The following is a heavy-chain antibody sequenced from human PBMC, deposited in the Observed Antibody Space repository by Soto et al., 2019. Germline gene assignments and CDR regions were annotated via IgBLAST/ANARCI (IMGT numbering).Heavy chain of an antibody. CDR3: AREQDSGWCY. J-gene: IGHJ4*02. V-gene: IGHV1-69*06. CDR2: IIPIFGTA. Sequence: QVQLVQSGAEVKKPGASVKVSCKASGGTCSSYAISWVRQAPGQGLEWMGGIIPIFGTAHYAQKFQGRVTTTAEKSTSTAYMELSSLRSEDTAVYYCAREQDSGWCYWGQGTLVTVSS. D-gene: IGHD6-19*01. CDR1: GGTCSSYA.